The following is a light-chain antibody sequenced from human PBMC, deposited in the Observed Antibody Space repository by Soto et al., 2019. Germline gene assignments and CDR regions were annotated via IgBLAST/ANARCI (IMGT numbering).Light chain of an antibody. CDR2: GAS. CDR3: QQYGSSGT. V-gene: IGKV3-20*01. Sequence: MLTQSPGTLSLSPGERATLSCRASQSVSNNYLAWYQQKPGQAPRLLIYGASNRATGIPDRSSGSGSGTDFTLTISRLEPEDFAVYYCQQYGSSGTFGQGTKVDIK. CDR1: QSVSNNY. J-gene: IGKJ1*01.